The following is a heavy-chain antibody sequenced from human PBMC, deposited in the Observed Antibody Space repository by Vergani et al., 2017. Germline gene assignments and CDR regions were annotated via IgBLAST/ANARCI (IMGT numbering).Heavy chain of an antibody. D-gene: IGHD1-26*01. CDR3: AREGHLVGPDLDY. J-gene: IGHJ4*02. V-gene: IGHV3-7*01. CDR1: GFKLDEYW. CDR2: MKEDGADK. Sequence: EVHLVESGGGLVRPGGSLRLSCVGSGFKLDEYWMSWVRQAPGKGLEWVADMKEDGADKKYVDSVKGRFTISRDNAKNSLFLQMNSLRAEDTAVYFCAREGHLVGPDLDYWGQGTLVTVSS.